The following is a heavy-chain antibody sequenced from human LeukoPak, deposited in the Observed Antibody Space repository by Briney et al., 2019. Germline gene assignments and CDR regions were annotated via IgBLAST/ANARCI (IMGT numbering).Heavy chain of an antibody. J-gene: IGHJ4*02. Sequence: GGSLRLSCAASGFTFSSYAMHWVRQAPGKGLEYVSLITNNGGSTYYANSVKGRFTVSRDNSKNTLFLQMGSLRAEDMAVYYCARVAVAGTLDYWGQGTLVTVSS. V-gene: IGHV3-64*01. CDR2: ITNNGGST. CDR1: GFTFSSYA. D-gene: IGHD6-13*01. CDR3: ARVAVAGTLDY.